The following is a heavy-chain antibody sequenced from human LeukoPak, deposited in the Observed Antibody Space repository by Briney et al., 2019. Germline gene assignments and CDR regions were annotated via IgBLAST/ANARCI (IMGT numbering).Heavy chain of an antibody. D-gene: IGHD2-8*02. CDR1: GYTFTSYY. Sequence: ASVKVSCKASGYTFTSYYMHWVRQAPGQGLEWMGIINPSGGGTSYAQKFQGRVTMTRDTSTSTVYMELSSLRSEDTAVYYCARALTGPLGYYYYMDVWGKGTTVTVSS. CDR3: ARALTGPLGYYYYMDV. J-gene: IGHJ6*03. CDR2: INPSGGGT. V-gene: IGHV1-46*01.